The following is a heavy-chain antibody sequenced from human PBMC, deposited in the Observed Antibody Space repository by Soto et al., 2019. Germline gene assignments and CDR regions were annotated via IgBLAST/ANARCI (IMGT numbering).Heavy chain of an antibody. D-gene: IGHD2-8*01. J-gene: IGHJ6*02. CDR2: IYPSGST. CDR1: GGSISRYC. CDR3: ARGEIGNGYGMDV. Sequence: LSLTCTVSGGSISRYCWRWIRQPSGKGLEWIGRIYPSGSTNYSPSLKSRVTMSVDTSKNQLSLKLSSVTAADTAVYYCARGEIGNGYGMDVWGQGTTVTVSS. V-gene: IGHV4-4*07.